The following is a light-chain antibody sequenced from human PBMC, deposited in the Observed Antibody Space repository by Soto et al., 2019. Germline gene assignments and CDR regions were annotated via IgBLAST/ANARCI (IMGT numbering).Light chain of an antibody. V-gene: IGKV3-11*01. CDR3: QQRSNWPPT. CDR1: QSISTY. CDR2: DAS. Sequence: EIVLTQSPATLSLSPGERATLFCRASQSISTYLAWYQQKSGQAPRLLIYDASNRATGIPDRFSGGGSGTDFTLTVSSLEPDDFAVYYCQQRSNWPPTFGQGTKLEI. J-gene: IGKJ2*01.